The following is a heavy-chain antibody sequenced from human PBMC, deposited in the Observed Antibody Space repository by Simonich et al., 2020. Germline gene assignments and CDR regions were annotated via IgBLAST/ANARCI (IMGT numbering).Heavy chain of an antibody. D-gene: IGHD6-6*01. J-gene: IGHJ6*03. CDR2: INPNSGGT. CDR3: ARDRAARYYYYYYMDV. CDR1: GYTFTGYY. V-gene: IGHV1-2*02. Sequence: QVQLVQSGAEVKKPGASVKVSCKASGYTFTGYYMHWVRQAPGQGLEWMGWINPNSGGTNEAQKLQGRVTMTRDTSISTAYMELSRLRSDDTAVYYCARDRAARYYYYYYMDVWGKGTTVTVSS.